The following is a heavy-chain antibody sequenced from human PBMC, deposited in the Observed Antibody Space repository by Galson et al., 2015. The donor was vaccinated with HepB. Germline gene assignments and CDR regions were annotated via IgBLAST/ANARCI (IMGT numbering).Heavy chain of an antibody. Sequence: SLRLSCAASGFGFNAYNMNWVRQAPGAGLEMVSSISFRYNYIYYADSVKGRFTISRDSAKNSLYLQMNSLRAEDTAFYHCARGRGTYPRHYFDSWGQGTLVTVSS. CDR2: ISFRYNYI. J-gene: IGHJ4*02. CDR3: ARGRGTYPRHYFDS. CDR1: GFGFNAYN. D-gene: IGHD3-16*01. V-gene: IGHV3-21*04.